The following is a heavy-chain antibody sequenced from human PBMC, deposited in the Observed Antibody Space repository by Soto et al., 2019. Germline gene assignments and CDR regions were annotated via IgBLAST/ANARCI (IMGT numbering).Heavy chain of an antibody. Sequence: PGGSLRLSCAASGFTFSSYAMSWVRQAPGKGLEWVSAISGSGGSTYYADSVKGRFTISRDNSKNTLYLQMNSLRAEDTAVYYCAKDPPRGNIVGATRRGGLDYWGQGTLVTAPQ. CDR2: ISGSGGST. V-gene: IGHV3-23*01. CDR3: AKDPPRGNIVGATRRGGLDY. CDR1: GFTFSSYA. J-gene: IGHJ4*02. D-gene: IGHD1-26*01.